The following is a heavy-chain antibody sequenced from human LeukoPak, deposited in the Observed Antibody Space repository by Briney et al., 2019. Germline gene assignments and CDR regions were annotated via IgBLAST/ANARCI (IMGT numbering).Heavy chain of an antibody. Sequence: ASVKVSCKASGGTFSSYAISWVRQAPGQGLGWMGGIIPIFGTANYAQKFQGRVTITADESTSTAYMELSSLRSEDTAVYYCARAFAHYDFWSGYYPNWFDPWGQGTLVTVSS. CDR2: IIPIFGTA. V-gene: IGHV1-69*13. D-gene: IGHD3-3*01. CDR3: ARAFAHYDFWSGYYPNWFDP. CDR1: GGTFSSYA. J-gene: IGHJ5*02.